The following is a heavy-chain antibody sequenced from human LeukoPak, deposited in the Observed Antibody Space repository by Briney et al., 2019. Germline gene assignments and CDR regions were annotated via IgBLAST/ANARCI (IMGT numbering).Heavy chain of an antibody. Sequence: XXYIYYSGSTGYNPSLKSRVTISVDTSKNQFSLKLSSVAAADTAVYYCAREMALAGGGAFDIWGQGTVVTVSS. CDR2: IYYSGST. CDR3: AREMALAGGGAFDI. D-gene: IGHD6-19*01. V-gene: IGHV4-59*01. J-gene: IGHJ3*02.